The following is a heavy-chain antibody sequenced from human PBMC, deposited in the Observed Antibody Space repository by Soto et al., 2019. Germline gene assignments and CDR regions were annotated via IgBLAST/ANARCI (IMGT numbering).Heavy chain of an antibody. CDR1: GSIFRNYE. J-gene: IGHJ4*02. CDR3: ARYGTRADW. D-gene: IGHD1-1*01. CDR2: ISSSGITT. V-gene: IGHV3-48*03. Sequence: EVQLVESGGGFVQPGGSLRLSCAASGSIFRNYEMNWVRKAPGKGLEWVSYISSSGITTYYADFAAGRFTISRDNAKESLYLHLNSLRVEDTAVYYCARYGTRADWWGLGTQVTVSS.